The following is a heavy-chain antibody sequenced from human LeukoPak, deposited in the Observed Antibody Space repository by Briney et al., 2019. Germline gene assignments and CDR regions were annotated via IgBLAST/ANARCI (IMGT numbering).Heavy chain of an antibody. Sequence: SVKVSCKASGGTFSCYAISWVRQAPGQGLEWMGGIIPIFGTANYAQKFQGRVTITTDESTSTAYMELSSLRSEDTAVYYCARVGCSSTSCYPENWFDPWGQGTLVTVSS. CDR2: IIPIFGTA. V-gene: IGHV1-69*05. CDR3: ARVGCSSTSCYPENWFDP. J-gene: IGHJ5*02. CDR1: GGTFSCYA. D-gene: IGHD2-2*01.